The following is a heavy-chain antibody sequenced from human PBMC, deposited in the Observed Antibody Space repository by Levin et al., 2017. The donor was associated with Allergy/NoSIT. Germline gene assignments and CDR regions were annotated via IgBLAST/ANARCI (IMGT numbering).Heavy chain of an antibody. J-gene: IGHJ4*02. CDR3: TYQLSWDY. Sequence: PGGSLRLSCAASGFTFSNVWMSWVRQAAGKGLEWVGRIKSKTDGGTPDYAAPVEGRFTISRDDSKSTMYLQMDSLKTEDTAVYYCTYQLSWDYWGQGTLVTVSS. D-gene: IGHD3-16*02. CDR2: IKSKTDGGTP. CDR1: GFTFSNVW. V-gene: IGHV3-15*01.